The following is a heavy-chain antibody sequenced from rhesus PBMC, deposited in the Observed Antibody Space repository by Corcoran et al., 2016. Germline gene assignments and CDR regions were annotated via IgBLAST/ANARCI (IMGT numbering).Heavy chain of an antibody. CDR1: GGSISSSNW. J-gene: IGHJ4*01. CDR2: IYGSGGST. V-gene: IGHV4-93*02. D-gene: IGHD6-25*01. CDR3: ARHNWGSGSWNYFDY. Sequence: QVQLQESGPAVVKPSETLSLTCAVSGGSISSSNWWSWIRQSPGKGLEWIGGIYGSGGSTEYNPSLKSRVTISIYTAKNQFSLKLSSVTAADPAVYYCARHNWGSGSWNYFDYWGQGVLVTVSS.